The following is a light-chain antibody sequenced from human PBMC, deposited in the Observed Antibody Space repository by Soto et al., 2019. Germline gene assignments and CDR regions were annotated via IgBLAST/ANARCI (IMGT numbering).Light chain of an antibody. V-gene: IGLV2-14*01. Sequence: QSVLTQPASVSGSPGQSITISCTGTISDIGAHDYVSWYRQHPGKAPKLLIYEVTNRPSGVSPRFSGSKSANTASLTISGLQVEDEADYYCSSHTSSASVVFGGGTQLTVL. J-gene: IGLJ2*01. CDR2: EVT. CDR1: ISDIGAHDY. CDR3: SSHTSSASVV.